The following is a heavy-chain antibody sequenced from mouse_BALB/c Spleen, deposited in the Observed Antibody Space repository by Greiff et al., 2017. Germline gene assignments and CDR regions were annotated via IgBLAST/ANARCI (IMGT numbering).Heavy chain of an antibody. D-gene: IGHD1-1*01. V-gene: IGHV3-6*02. CDR1: GYSITSGYY. CDR2: ISYDGSN. J-gene: IGHJ2*01. CDR3: ARGRSYYYDSSGDYFDY. Sequence: EVKLMESGPGLVKPSQSLSLTCSVTGYSITSGYYWNWIRQFPGNKLEWMGYISYDGSNNYNPSLKNRISITRDTSKNQFFLKLNSVTTEDTATYYCARGRSYYYDSSGDYFDYWGQGTTLTVSA.